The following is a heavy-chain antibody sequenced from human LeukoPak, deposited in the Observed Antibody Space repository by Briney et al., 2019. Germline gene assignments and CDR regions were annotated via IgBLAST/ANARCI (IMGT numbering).Heavy chain of an antibody. V-gene: IGHV4-34*01. Sequence: SETLSLTCAVYGGSFSGYYWSWIRQPPGKGLEWIGEINHSGSTNYNLSLKSRVTISVDTSKNQFSLKLSSVTAADTAVYYCARGTRQLPHGVGSIYYYGMGVWGQGTTVTVSS. CDR1: GGSFSGYY. CDR2: INHSGST. J-gene: IGHJ6*02. CDR3: ARGTRQLPHGVGSIYYYGMGV. D-gene: IGHD2-2*01.